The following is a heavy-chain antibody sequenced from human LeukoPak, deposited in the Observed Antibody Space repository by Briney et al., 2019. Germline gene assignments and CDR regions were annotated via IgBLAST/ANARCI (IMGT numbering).Heavy chain of an antibody. D-gene: IGHD2-15*01. V-gene: IGHV4-34*08. CDR3: ALIVSSVLQVFDY. CDR1: GFTVSSNY. J-gene: IGHJ4*02. Sequence: PGGSLRLSCAASGFTVSSNYMSWVRQPPGKGLEWIGEINHSGSTNYNPSLKSRVTISLDTSKNHFSLKLSSVTAADTAVYYCALIVSSVLQVFDYWGQGTLVSVSS. CDR2: INHSGST.